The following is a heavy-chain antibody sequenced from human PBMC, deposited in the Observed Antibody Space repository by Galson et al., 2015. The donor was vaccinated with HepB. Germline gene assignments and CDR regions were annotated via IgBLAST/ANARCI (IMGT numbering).Heavy chain of an antibody. J-gene: IGHJ6*02. CDR3: ARGYSSGLTTSYYYGMDV. D-gene: IGHD6-19*01. V-gene: IGHV1-18*01. Sequence: SVKVSCTASGYTFINYGITWVRQAPGQGLEWVGWISTFNGNTNYAQTLQGRFTMTTDKSTSTAYMGLRSLRSEDTAVYYCARGYSSGLTTSYYYGMDVWGQGTTVTVSS. CDR2: ISTFNGNT. CDR1: GYTFINYG.